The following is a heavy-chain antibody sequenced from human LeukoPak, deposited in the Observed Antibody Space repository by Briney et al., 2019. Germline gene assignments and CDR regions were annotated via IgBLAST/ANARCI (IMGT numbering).Heavy chain of an antibody. D-gene: IGHD4-23*01. CDR1: GYRFNVYD. CDR2: MNTYTGRA. CDR3: ARAAGTNSGTNAFDV. J-gene: IGHJ3*01. Sequence: ASVKVSCKTSGYRFNVYDILWVRQAPGHGLDYVGWMNTYTGRANYAQKFQGRVSMITDTSTSTAYLELTNLRSSDTGLYYCARAAGTNSGTNAFDVWGLGTMVTVAS. V-gene: IGHV1-18*01.